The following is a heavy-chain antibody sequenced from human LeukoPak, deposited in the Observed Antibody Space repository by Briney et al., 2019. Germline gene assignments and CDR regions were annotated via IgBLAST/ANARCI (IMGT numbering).Heavy chain of an antibody. J-gene: IGHJ4*02. CDR2: ISGSGGST. CDR1: GFTISSYA. V-gene: IGHV3-23*01. D-gene: IGHD4-11*01. CDR3: AKRDYSNYDLDY. Sequence: PGGSLRLSCAASGFTISSYAMSWVRQAPGKGLEWVSAISGSGGSTYYADSVKGRFTIFRDNSKNTLYLQMNSLRAEDTAVYYCAKRDYSNYDLDYWGQGTLVTVSS.